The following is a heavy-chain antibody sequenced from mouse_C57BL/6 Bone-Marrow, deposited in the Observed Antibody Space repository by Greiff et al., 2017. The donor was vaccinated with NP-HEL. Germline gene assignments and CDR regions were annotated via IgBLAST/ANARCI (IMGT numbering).Heavy chain of an antibody. CDR1: GYTFTDYE. CDR2: IDPETGGT. CDR3: TRKGYYYGDY. V-gene: IGHV1-15*01. J-gene: IGHJ2*01. Sequence: QVQLKESGAELVRPGASVTLSCKASGYTFTDYEMHWVKQTPVHGLEWIGAIDPETGGTAYNQKFKGKAILTADKSSSTAYMELRSLTSEDSAVYYCTRKGYYYGDYWGQGTTLTVSS.